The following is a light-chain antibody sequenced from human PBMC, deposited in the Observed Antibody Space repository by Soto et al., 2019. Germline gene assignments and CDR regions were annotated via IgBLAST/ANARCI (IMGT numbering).Light chain of an antibody. J-gene: IGKJ4*01. Sequence: IVCTHSPGSLSLSTGERATLPCRASQSVKSSCLACYKRKPGHGPRLLIYGTSSRATGIPDRFSGSGYGTDFTLTIGRFEPADFAVNYCQLYGSSMGFG. V-gene: IGKV3-20*01. CDR1: QSVKSSC. CDR3: QLYGSSMG. CDR2: GTS.